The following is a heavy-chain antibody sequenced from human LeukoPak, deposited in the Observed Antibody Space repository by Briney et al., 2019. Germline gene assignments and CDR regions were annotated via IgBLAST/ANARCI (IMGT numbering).Heavy chain of an antibody. Sequence: PGGSLRLSCAASGFTFSSYAMSWVRQAPGKGLEWVSAISGSGGSTYYADSVKGRFTISRDNAKNSLYLQMNSLRAEDTAVYYCARDFPQGQLVDFDYWGQGTLVTVSS. CDR2: ISGSGGST. CDR3: ARDFPQGQLVDFDY. J-gene: IGHJ4*02. CDR1: GFTFSSYA. D-gene: IGHD6-13*01. V-gene: IGHV3-23*01.